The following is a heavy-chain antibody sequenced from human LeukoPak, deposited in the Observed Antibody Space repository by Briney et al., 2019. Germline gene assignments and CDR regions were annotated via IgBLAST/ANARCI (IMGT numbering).Heavy chain of an antibody. D-gene: IGHD1-1*01. V-gene: IGHV3-7*01. CDR1: GFTFDDYG. Sequence: GGSLRLSCAASGFTFDDYGMSWVRHAPGKGLEWVASIDEDGSETNYVDSVTGRFTVSRDHAKNSLFLQMNSLRAEDTAVYYCVRYGRRANDQPFDVWGQGTMVTVSS. J-gene: IGHJ3*01. CDR3: VRYGRRANDQPFDV. CDR2: IDEDGSET.